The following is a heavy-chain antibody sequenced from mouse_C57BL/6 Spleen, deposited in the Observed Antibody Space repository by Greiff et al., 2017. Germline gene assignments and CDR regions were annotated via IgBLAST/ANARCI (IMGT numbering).Heavy chain of an antibody. J-gene: IGHJ4*01. CDR1: GYTFTSYW. V-gene: IGHV1-69*01. D-gene: IGHD2-3*01. CDR2: IDPSDSYT. CDR3: ARSSMPYYAMDY. Sequence: QVQLQQPGAELVMPGASVKLSCKASGYTFTSYWMHWVKQRPGPGLEWIGEIDPSDSYTNYNQKFKGKSTLTVDQSSSTAYMQLSSLTSEDSAVYYCARSSMPYYAMDYWGQGTSVTVSS.